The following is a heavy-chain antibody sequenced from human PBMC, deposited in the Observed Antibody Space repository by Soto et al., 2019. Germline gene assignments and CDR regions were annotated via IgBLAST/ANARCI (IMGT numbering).Heavy chain of an antibody. V-gene: IGHV4-61*01. J-gene: IGHJ3*01. CDR3: ARDRYYDSTGNSIDV. Sequence: PSETLSLTCTVSGGSVSSSSYYWSWIRQPPGKGLEWIGYIFYSGSTNYNPSLKSRVTISLDPSKNQFSLRLSSVTAADTAVYYCARDRYYDSTGNSIDVWGQGTMVTVS. D-gene: IGHD3-22*01. CDR2: IFYSGST. CDR1: GGSVSSSSYY.